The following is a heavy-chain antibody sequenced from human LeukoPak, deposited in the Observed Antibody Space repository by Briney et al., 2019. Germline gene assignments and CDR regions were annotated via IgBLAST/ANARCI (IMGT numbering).Heavy chain of an antibody. D-gene: IGHD3-10*01. CDR2: IYYTGST. CDR3: ARGRGDSRGTSFDP. J-gene: IGHJ5*02. V-gene: IGHV4-59*01. CDR1: GGSISTYY. Sequence: SETLSLTCIVSGGSISTYYWSWIRQPPGKGLEWIGYIYYTGSTTYNPSLKSRVSISVDTSKNRFSLDLNSVSAADTAVYYCARGRGDSRGTSFDPWGQGTLVTVSS.